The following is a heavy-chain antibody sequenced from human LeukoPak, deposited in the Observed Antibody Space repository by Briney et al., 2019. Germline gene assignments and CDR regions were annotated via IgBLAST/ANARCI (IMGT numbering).Heavy chain of an antibody. J-gene: IGHJ3*02. Sequence: GGSLRLSCAASGFTFVGYAMTWVRQAPGKGLEWVSGMSGSGGSTYYADSVKGRFTISRDNSKNTLYLQINSLRAEDTAVYYCARAWGYDSFDIWGQGTMVTVSS. CDR1: GFTFVGYA. V-gene: IGHV3-23*01. CDR3: ARAWGYDSFDI. D-gene: IGHD7-27*01. CDR2: MSGSGGST.